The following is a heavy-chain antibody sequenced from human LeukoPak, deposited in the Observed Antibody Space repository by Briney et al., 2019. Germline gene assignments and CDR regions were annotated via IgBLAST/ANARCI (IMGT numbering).Heavy chain of an antibody. CDR1: GASIGGYY. D-gene: IGHD6-6*01. V-gene: IGHV4-59*01. CDR3: ARGRSYSSSYWYFDF. J-gene: IGHJ2*01. Sequence: PSETLSLTCTVSGASIGGYYWNWIRQPPGKGLEWIGYIYDSGTTNYSPSLRSRLTISADTSRNQFSLKMTSVTATDTAVYYCARGRSYSSSYWYFDFWGRGTLVTVSS. CDR2: IYDSGTT.